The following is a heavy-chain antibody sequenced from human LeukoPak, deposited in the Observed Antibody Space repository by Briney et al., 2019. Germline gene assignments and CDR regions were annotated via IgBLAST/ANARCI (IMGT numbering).Heavy chain of an antibody. D-gene: IGHD6-13*01. CDR2: INHSGST. J-gene: IGHJ3*02. CDR1: GGSFSGYY. Sequence: SETLSLTCTVYGGSFSGYYWSWIRQPPGKGLEWIGEINHSGSTNYNPSLKSRVTISVDTSKNQFSLKLSSVTAADTAVYYCARDLYSSRTNDAFVIWGQGTMVTVSS. V-gene: IGHV4-34*01. CDR3: ARDLYSSRTNDAFVI.